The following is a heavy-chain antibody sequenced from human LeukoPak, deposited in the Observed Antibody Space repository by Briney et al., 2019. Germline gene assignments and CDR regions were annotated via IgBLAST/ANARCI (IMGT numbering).Heavy chain of an antibody. Sequence: ASVNVSCKASGYTFTGYYMHGVRQAPGQGLELMGLINPNSGSTNSAKTFQRRVTMTRGTSSSTAYMELSRLRSDDTAVYYCARVRAAAAVDYWGQGNLVTVSS. D-gene: IGHD6-13*01. CDR2: INPNSGST. CDR1: GYTFTGYY. V-gene: IGHV1-2*02. CDR3: ARVRAAAAVDY. J-gene: IGHJ4*02.